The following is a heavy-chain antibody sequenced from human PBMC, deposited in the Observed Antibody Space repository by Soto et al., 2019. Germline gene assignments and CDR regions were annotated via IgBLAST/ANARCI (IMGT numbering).Heavy chain of an antibody. CDR3: GRDRYSSSWYGRKTYYYYGMDV. CDR2: IGTAGDT. J-gene: IGHJ6*01. CDR1: GFTFSSYD. V-gene: IGHV3-13*01. Sequence: GGSLRLSCAASGFTFSSYDMRWVRQDTGEGLEWVSAIGTAGDTYYPSSVKGRFTISRENAKNSLYLQMNSLGARDTAVYYCGRDRYSSSWYGRKTYYYYGMDVWGQGTTVTDS. D-gene: IGHD6-13*01.